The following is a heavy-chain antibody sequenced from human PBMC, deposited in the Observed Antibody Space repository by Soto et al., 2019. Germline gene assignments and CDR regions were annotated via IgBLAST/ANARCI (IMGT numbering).Heavy chain of an antibody. J-gene: IGHJ4*02. CDR2: ISYDEIDK. CDR3: AKDKGVFNWATSYFDY. V-gene: IGHV3-30*18. Sequence: GGSLRLSCSVSGFTFTSHAMHWVRQTPGKGLEWVAAISYDEIDKKYASSVKGRFTVSRDNVKNTLSLQMNSLRPEDTAVYYCAKDKGVFNWATSYFDYWGQGALVTVSS. D-gene: IGHD1-1*01. CDR1: GFTFTSHA.